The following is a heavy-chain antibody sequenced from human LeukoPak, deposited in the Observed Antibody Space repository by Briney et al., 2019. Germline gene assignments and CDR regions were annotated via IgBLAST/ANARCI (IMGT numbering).Heavy chain of an antibody. CDR2: IYSSGST. CDR3: ARGGSSWRIGYYFDF. CDR1: GGSISSYY. D-gene: IGHD6-13*01. V-gene: IGHV4-59*01. Sequence: SETLSLTCTVSGGSISSYYWNWIRQPPGKGLEWIGFIYSSGSTNYNPSLKSRVTISVDTSKNQFSLKLRSVTDADAAVYHCARGGSSWRIGYYFDFWGQGTLVTVSS. J-gene: IGHJ4*02.